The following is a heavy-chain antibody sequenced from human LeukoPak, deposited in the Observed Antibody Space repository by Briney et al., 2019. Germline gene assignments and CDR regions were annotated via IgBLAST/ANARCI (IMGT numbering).Heavy chain of an antibody. CDR3: ARSTTGGDDAFDI. D-gene: IGHD3-16*01. J-gene: IGHJ3*02. CDR2: IYYSGST. CDR1: GGSISSYY. Sequence: SETLSLTCTVSGGSISSYYWSWIRQPPGKGLEWIGYIYYSGSTNYNPSLKSRVTISVDTSKNQFSLKLSSVTAADTAVYYCARSTTGGDDAFDIWGQGTMVTVSS. V-gene: IGHV4-59*08.